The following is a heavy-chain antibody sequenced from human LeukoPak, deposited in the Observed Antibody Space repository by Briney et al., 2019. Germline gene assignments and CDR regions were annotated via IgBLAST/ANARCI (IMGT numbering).Heavy chain of an antibody. J-gene: IGHJ4*02. CDR1: EFTFTTNA. Sequence: GGSLRLSCAASEFTFTTNALSGFGQPPGRGLEGAAPISDTAELTYSADSVRGRFAISRDNSKNTVFLQMSRLRAEDTALYYCAKGGLRFGYSFGDWGQGTLVTVSS. CDR2: ISDTAELT. V-gene: IGHV3-23*01. CDR3: AKGGLRFGYSFGD. D-gene: IGHD3-16*01.